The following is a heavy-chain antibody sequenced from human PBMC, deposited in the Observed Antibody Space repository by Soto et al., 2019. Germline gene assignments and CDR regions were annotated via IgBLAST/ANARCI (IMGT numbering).Heavy chain of an antibody. CDR1: GFTFSNYG. CDR3: AKDSPVGVPLLRDLHD. CDR2: ISGSGGST. Sequence: GGSLRLSCAASGFTFSNYGMSSVRQAPGKGLEWVSVISGSGGSTYYADSVKGRFTLSRDNSKNTVYLQMNSLRAEDTAVYYCAKDSPVGVPLLRDLHDWGQGTLVTVSS. V-gene: IGHV3-23*01. D-gene: IGHD2-15*01. J-gene: IGHJ1*01.